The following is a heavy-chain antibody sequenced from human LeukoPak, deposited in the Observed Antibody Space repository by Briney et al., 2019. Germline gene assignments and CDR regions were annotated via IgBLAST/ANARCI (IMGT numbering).Heavy chain of an antibody. V-gene: IGHV1-69*05. Sequence: ASVKVSCKASGATFTTYAIIWVRQAPRQGLEWMGGIIPVFGTADYAQRFQGRVTISTDESTSTAYMELTSLRSEDTAVYYCARGYCSSTSCFLDYWGQGTLVTVSS. CDR1: GATFTTYA. D-gene: IGHD2-2*01. CDR2: IIPVFGTA. CDR3: ARGYCSSTSCFLDY. J-gene: IGHJ4*02.